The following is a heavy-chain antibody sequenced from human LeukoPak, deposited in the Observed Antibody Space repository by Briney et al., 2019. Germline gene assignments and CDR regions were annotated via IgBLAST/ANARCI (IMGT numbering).Heavy chain of an antibody. D-gene: IGHD2-21*01. J-gene: IGHJ4*02. CDR1: GFTFSSYW. CDR2: INSDGSST. CDR3: GTDMVKGY. Sequence: PGGTLRLSCAASGFTFSSYWMHWVRQAPGKGLVWVSRINSDGSSTNYADSVKGRFTISRDNAKNTLYLQMNSLRAEDAAVYYCGTDMVKGYWGQGTLVTVAS. V-gene: IGHV3-74*01.